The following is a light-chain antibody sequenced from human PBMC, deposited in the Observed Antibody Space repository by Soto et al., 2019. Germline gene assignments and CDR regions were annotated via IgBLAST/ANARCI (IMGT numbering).Light chain of an antibody. V-gene: IGLV2-14*03. CDR2: DVS. CDR1: SSDVGGYNY. CDR3: GSYRGSSPSYV. Sequence: QSVLTQPASVSGSPGQSITISCTGTSSDVGGYNYVSWYQHHPGKAPKVMIYDVSDRPSGVSNRFSGSKSGNTASLTISGLQAEDEADYYCGSYRGSSPSYVFGTGTKVTVL. J-gene: IGLJ1*01.